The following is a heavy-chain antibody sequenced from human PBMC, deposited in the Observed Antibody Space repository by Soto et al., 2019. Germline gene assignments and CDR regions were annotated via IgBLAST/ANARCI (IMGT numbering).Heavy chain of an antibody. CDR3: ARDDSSDVTTLFDY. D-gene: IGHD2-21*01. CDR1: GYTFTSYT. Sequence: ASVKVSCKASGYTFTSYTIHWVRQAPGQRPEWMGWIDAGNGNTKYSQKFQGRVTITRDTSASIIYMELGSLRSEDGAVYYCARDDSSDVTTLFDYWGQGTLVTVSS. V-gene: IGHV1-3*01. CDR2: IDAGNGNT. J-gene: IGHJ4*02.